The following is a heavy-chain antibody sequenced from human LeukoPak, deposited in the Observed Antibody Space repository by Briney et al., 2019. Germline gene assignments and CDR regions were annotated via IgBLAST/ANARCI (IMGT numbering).Heavy chain of an antibody. Sequence: SGGSLRLSCAASGFTVSSNYMSWVRQAPGKGLEWVSVIYSGGSTYYADSVKGRFTISRDNSKTTLYLQMNSLRAEDTAVYYCARDVGGGFHFDPWGQGTLVAVSS. CDR3: ARDVGGGFHFDP. D-gene: IGHD3-16*01. V-gene: IGHV3-53*01. J-gene: IGHJ5*02. CDR2: IYSGGST. CDR1: GFTVSSNY.